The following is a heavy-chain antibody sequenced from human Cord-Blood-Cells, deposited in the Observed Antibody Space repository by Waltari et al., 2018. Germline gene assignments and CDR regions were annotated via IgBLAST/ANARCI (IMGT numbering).Heavy chain of an antibody. Sequence: EVQLLESGGGLVQPGGSLTLSCAASGFNFSSYAMSWVHQAPGKGLEWVSAISGSGGSTYYADSVKVRFTISRDNSKNTLYLQMNSLRAEDTAVYYCAKDRGSGWYIFDYWGQGTLVTVSS. D-gene: IGHD6-19*01. CDR2: ISGSGGST. CDR1: GFNFSSYA. J-gene: IGHJ4*02. V-gene: IGHV3-23*01. CDR3: AKDRGSGWYIFDY.